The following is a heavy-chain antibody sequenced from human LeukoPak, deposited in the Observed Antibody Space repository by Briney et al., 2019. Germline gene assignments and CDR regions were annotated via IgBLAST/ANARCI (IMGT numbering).Heavy chain of an antibody. V-gene: IGHV3-30*02. D-gene: IGHD6-6*01. CDR1: GFTFSSYG. Sequence: GGSLRLSCAASGFTFSSYGMHWVRQAPGKGLEWVAFIRYDGSNKYYADSVKGRFTISRDNSKNTLYLQMNSLRAEDTAVYYCAKGFYRRKAQYYFDYWGQGTLVTVSS. CDR2: IRYDGSNK. CDR3: AKGFYRRKAQYYFDY. J-gene: IGHJ4*02.